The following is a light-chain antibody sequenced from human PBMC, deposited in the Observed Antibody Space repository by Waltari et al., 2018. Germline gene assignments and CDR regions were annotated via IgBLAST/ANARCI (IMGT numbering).Light chain of an antibody. CDR3: FSYTRSTTLV. J-gene: IGLJ2*01. Sequence: QSALTQPASVSGSPGQSITISCPGTISDVGFFNLASWYQQHPGKVPKLIIYEVTKRPSGVSNRFSASKSGNTASLTISGLQAEDETDYYCFSYTRSTTLVFGGGTKLTVL. V-gene: IGLV2-23*02. CDR1: ISDVGFFNL. CDR2: EVT.